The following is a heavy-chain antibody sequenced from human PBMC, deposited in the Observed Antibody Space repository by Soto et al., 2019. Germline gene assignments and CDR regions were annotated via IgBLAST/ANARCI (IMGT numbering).Heavy chain of an antibody. CDR1: GFTVSSSH. CDR2: IYSGGSS. Sequence: PGGSLRHSCTTSGFTVSSSHMSWVRQATGKGLEWVSVIYSGGSSYYAVSVQGRFTISRDNSKNTVYLQMNSLRGEDTAMYYCARLGPYGSESYSFRYNWFDPWGQGTQVTVSS. J-gene: IGHJ5*02. D-gene: IGHD3-10*01. CDR3: ARLGPYGSESYSFRYNWFDP. V-gene: IGHV3-53*01.